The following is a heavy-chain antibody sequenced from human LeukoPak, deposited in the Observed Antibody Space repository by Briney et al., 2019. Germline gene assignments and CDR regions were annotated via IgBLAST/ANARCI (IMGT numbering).Heavy chain of an antibody. CDR1: GGSFSGYY. V-gene: IGHV4-34*01. CDR2: INHSGST. CDR3: ASHYYDSSGYYFDY. J-gene: IGHJ4*02. D-gene: IGHD3-22*01. Sequence: PSETLSLTCAVYGGSFSGYYWSWIRQPPRPGLEWIGEINHSGSTNYNPTHKCRLPISVDTSKNQFSLKLSSVTAADTAVYYCASHYYDSSGYYFDYWGQGTLVTVSS.